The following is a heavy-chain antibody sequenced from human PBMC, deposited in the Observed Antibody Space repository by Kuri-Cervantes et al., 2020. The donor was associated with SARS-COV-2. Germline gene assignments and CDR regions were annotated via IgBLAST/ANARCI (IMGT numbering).Heavy chain of an antibody. V-gene: IGHV3-21*05. J-gene: IGHJ4*02. D-gene: IGHD1-26*01. CDR1: GFTFSGHW. CDR3: ARGLWVYYFDY. Sequence: GESLKISCAASGFTFSGHWIHWVRQAPGKGLEWVSYISSSSSYTNYADSVKGRFTISRDNAKNSLYLQMNSLRAEDTAVYYCARGLWVYYFDYWGQGTLVTVSS. CDR2: ISSSSSYT.